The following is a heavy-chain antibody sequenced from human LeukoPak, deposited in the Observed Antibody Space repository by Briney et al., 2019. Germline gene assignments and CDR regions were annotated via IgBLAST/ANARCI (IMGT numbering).Heavy chain of an antibody. CDR3: ARVSYPPTSMVTPHFDY. D-gene: IGHD5-18*01. J-gene: IGHJ4*02. CDR2: INPNSGGT. Sequence: GASVKVSCKASGYTFTGYYMHWVREAPGQGLEWMGWINPNSGGTNYAQKFQGRVTMTRDTSISTAYMELSRLRSDDTAVYYCARVSYPPTSMVTPHFDYWGQGTLVTVSS. CDR1: GYTFTGYY. V-gene: IGHV1-2*02.